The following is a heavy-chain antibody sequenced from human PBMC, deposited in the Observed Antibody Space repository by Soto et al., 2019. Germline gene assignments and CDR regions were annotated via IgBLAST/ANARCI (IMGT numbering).Heavy chain of an antibody. V-gene: IGHV3-21*01. J-gene: IGHJ4*02. CDR2: IGPSSIYI. CDR3: AREKTSMGSDY. Sequence: EVQLVESGGGLVKPGGSLRLSCAVSGFTFSSYSMNWVRQAPGKGLEWVSSIGPSSIYIYHADSVKGRFTISRDNAKNSLYLQMNRLRAEDTAVYYCAREKTSMGSDYWGQGTLVTVSS. CDR1: GFTFSSYS.